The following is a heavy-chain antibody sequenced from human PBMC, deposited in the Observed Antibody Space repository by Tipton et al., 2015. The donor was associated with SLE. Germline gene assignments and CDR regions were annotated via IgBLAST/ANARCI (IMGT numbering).Heavy chain of an antibody. D-gene: IGHD2-15*01. CDR1: GGSISSHY. V-gene: IGHV4-39*07. CDR2: IYYSGST. CDR3: ARRLVVVVAATDDAFDI. J-gene: IGHJ3*02. Sequence: TLSLTCTVSGGSISSHYWSWIRQPPGKGLEWIGSIYYSGSTYYNPSLKSRVTISVDTSKNQFSLKLSSVTAADTAVYYCARRLVVVVAATDDAFDIWGQGTMVTVSS.